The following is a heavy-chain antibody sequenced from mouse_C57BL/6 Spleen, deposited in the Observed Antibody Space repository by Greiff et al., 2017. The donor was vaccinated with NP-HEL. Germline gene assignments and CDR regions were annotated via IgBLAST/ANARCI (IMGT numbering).Heavy chain of an antibody. CDR1: GYAFSSSW. V-gene: IGHV1-82*01. CDR3: AKNYGNYDYAMDY. J-gene: IGHJ4*01. D-gene: IGHD2-1*01. CDR2: IYPGDGDT. Sequence: QVTLKESGPELVKPGASVKISCKASGYAFSSSWMNWVKQRPGKGLEWIGRIYPGDGDTNYNGKFKGKATLTADKSSSTAYMQLSSLTSEDSAVYFCAKNYGNYDYAMDYWGQGTSVTVSS.